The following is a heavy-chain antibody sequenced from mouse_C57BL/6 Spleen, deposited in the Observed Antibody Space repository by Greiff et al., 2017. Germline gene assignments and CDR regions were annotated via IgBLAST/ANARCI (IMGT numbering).Heavy chain of an antibody. J-gene: IGHJ3*01. CDR1: GYTFTSYW. CDR2: IDPSDSYT. Sequence: QVQLQQPGAELVMPGASVKLSCKASGYTFTSYWMHWVKQRPGQGLEWIGEIDPSDSYTNYNQKFKGKSTLTVDKSSSTAYMRLSSRTSEDSAVYYCARGTGTSGTWFAYWGQGTLVTVSA. V-gene: IGHV1-69*01. CDR3: ARGTGTSGTWFAY. D-gene: IGHD4-1*01.